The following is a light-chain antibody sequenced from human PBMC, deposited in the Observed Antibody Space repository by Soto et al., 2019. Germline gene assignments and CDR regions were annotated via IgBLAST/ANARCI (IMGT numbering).Light chain of an antibody. Sequence: EVVLTQSPGTVSLSPGERATLSCRASQSVTSNYLTWYQQKPGQAPRLLIYAASSRATGIPDRFSGSGSGTDFTLSISRLEPEDFAVYYCQQEGNSITWTFGQGTKVEIK. CDR3: QQEGNSITWT. J-gene: IGKJ1*01. CDR2: AAS. V-gene: IGKV3-20*01. CDR1: QSVTSNY.